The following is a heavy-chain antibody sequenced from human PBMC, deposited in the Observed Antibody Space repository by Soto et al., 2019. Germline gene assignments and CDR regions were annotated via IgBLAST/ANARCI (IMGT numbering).Heavy chain of an antibody. J-gene: IGHJ4*02. D-gene: IGHD5-12*01. CDR2: IYHSGST. V-gene: IGHV4-4*02. Sequence: PSETLSLTCAVSGGSISSSNWWSWVRQPPGKGLEWIGEIYHSGSTNYNPSLKSRVTISVDKSKNQFSLKLSSVTAADTAVYYCARDLSLWHSGYDSPMESPFDYWGQGTLVTVSS. CDR1: GGSISSSNW. CDR3: ARDLSLWHSGYDSPMESPFDY.